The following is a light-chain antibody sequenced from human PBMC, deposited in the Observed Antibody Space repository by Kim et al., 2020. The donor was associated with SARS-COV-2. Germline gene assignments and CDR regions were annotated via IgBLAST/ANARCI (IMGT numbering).Light chain of an antibody. CDR1: QSVCSHC. CDR2: SVS. V-gene: IGKV3-20*01. Sequence: PGERANLSSRTSQSVCSHCLAWYQQKPGQAPRLLNYSVSNRAAGIPDRFSGNGSGTGFTLTISRLETEDFAVYYCQQYGIAPPYTFGQGTKLEI. CDR3: QQYGIAPPYT. J-gene: IGKJ2*01.